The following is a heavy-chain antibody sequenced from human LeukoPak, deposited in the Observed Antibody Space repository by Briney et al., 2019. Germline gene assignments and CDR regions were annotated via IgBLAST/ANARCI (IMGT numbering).Heavy chain of an antibody. J-gene: IGHJ3*02. CDR1: GGSISSYY. CDR3: ARARRSSPNYYYDSSGYLSVDAFDI. V-gene: IGHV4-59*12. CDR2: IYYSGST. Sequence: PSETLSLTCTVSGGSISSYYWSWIRQPPGKGLEWIGYIYYSGSTNYNPSLKSRVTISVDRSKNQFSLKLSSVTAADTAVYYCARARRSSPNYYYDSSGYLSVDAFDIWGQGTMVTVSS. D-gene: IGHD3-22*01.